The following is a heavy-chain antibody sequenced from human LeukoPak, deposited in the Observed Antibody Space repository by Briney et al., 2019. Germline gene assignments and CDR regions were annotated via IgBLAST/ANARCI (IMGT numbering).Heavy chain of an antibody. D-gene: IGHD4-17*01. CDR2: INLNSGGT. CDR3: ARDRVTTNTPYFDY. Sequence: ASVKVSCKASGYTFTGYYMHWVRQAPGQGLEWMGWINLNSGGTNYAQKFQGRVTMTRDTSISTAYMELYRLRSDDTAVYYCARDRVTTNTPYFDYWGQGTLVTLSS. J-gene: IGHJ4*02. CDR1: GYTFTGYY. V-gene: IGHV1-2*02.